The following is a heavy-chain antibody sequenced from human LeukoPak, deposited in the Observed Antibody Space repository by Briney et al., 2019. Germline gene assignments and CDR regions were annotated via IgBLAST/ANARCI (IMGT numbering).Heavy chain of an antibody. D-gene: IGHD2-2*01. V-gene: IGHV3-23*01. CDR1: GFTFSSYA. CDR3: AKEIYCSSTTCYGDDAFDI. Sequence: GGSLRLSCAASGFTFSSYAMNWVRQAPGKGLEWVSVISGSGGTTYCADSVKGRFTMSRDNSKNTLYLQMNSLRAEDTAVYYCAKEIYCSSTTCYGDDAFDIWGQGTMVTVSS. CDR2: ISGSGGTT. J-gene: IGHJ3*02.